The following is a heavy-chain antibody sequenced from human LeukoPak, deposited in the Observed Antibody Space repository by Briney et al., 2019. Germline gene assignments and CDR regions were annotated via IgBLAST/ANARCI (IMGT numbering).Heavy chain of an antibody. V-gene: IGHV3-48*04. CDR2: ISSSSSTI. J-gene: IGHJ4*02. CDR3: ARDAISYCSGGSCYSGGVDY. D-gene: IGHD2-15*01. CDR1: GFTFSSYS. Sequence: GGSLRLSCAASGFTFSSYSMNWVRQAPGKGLEWVSYISSSSSTIYYADSVKGRFTISRDNAKNSLYLQMNSLRAEDTAVYYCARDAISYCSGGSCYSGGVDYWGQGTLVTVSS.